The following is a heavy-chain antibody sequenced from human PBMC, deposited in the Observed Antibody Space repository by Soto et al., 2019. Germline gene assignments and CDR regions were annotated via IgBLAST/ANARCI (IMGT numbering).Heavy chain of an antibody. CDR3: ARDHYYDSSGPLGY. J-gene: IGHJ4*02. CDR1: GYTFTSYG. CDR2: ISAYNGNT. Sequence: ASVKVSCKASGYTFTSYGISWVRQAPGQGLEWMGWISAYNGNTNYAQKLQGRVTMTTDTSTSTAYVELRSLRSDDTAVYYCARDHYYDSSGPLGYWGQGTLVTVSS. D-gene: IGHD3-22*01. V-gene: IGHV1-18*01.